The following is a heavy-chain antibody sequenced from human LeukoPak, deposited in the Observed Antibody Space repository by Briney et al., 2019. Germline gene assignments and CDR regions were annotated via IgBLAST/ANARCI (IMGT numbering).Heavy chain of an antibody. V-gene: IGHV3-23*01. D-gene: IGHD3-22*01. CDR2: ISGSGDNT. J-gene: IGHJ4*02. CDR3: AKGSYYDSSGSFYFDY. Sequence: GGSLRLSGAASGFTFSSYAMSWVRQAPGKGLEWVSGISGSGDNTYYADSVKGRFTISRDNSKNTLYVQVNSLGTEDTAAYYCAKGSYYDSSGSFYFDYWGQGTLVTVSS. CDR1: GFTFSSYA.